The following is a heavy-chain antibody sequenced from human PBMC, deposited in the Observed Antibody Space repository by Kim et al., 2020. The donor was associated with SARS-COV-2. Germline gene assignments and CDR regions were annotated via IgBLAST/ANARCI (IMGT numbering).Heavy chain of an antibody. CDR1: GFTFSSYA. V-gene: IGHV3-30*04. J-gene: IGHJ3*02. CDR2: ISYDGSNK. CDR3: ARGPSAATGAFDI. Sequence: GGSLRLSCAASGFTFSSYAMHWVRQAPGKGLEWVAVISYDGSNKYYADSVKGRFTISGDNSKNTLYLQMNSLRAEDTAVYYCARGPSAATGAFDIWGQGT. D-gene: IGHD2-15*01.